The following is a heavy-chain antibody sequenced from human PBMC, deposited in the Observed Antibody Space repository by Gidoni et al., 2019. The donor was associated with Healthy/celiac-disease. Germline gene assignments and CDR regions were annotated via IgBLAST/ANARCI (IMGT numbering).Heavy chain of an antibody. CDR2: IKQDGSEK. D-gene: IGHD3-16*02. V-gene: IGHV3-7*01. Sequence: EVQLVESGGGLVQPGGSLRLSCAPSGFTLSSSWMGWVRQAPGKGLEWVANIKQDGSEKYYVDSVKGRFTISRDNAKNSLYLQMNSLRAEDTAVYYCARDLGDYVWGSYRHGHFDYWGQGTLVTVSS. CDR3: ARDLGDYVWGSYRHGHFDY. J-gene: IGHJ4*02. CDR1: GFTLSSSW.